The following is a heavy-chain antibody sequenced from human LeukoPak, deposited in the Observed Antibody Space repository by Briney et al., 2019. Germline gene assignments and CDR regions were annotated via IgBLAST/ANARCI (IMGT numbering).Heavy chain of an antibody. CDR2: IYYSGSP. CDR1: GGSISSGGYS. CDR3: ARHVGFITMVRGVINNNWFDP. D-gene: IGHD3-10*01. Sequence: SETLSLTCAVSGGSISSGGYSWSWIRQPPGKGLEWIGSIYYSGSPYYNPSLKSRVTISVDTSKKQFSLKLSSVTAADTAVYYCARHVGFITMVRGVINNNWFDPWGQGTLVTVSS. J-gene: IGHJ5*02. V-gene: IGHV4-30-2*03.